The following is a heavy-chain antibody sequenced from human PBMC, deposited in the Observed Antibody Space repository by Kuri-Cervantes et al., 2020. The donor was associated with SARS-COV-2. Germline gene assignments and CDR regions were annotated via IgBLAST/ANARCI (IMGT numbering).Heavy chain of an antibody. D-gene: IGHD2-15*01. J-gene: IGHJ5*02. Sequence: GGSLRLSCAGSGFIFSSYYMNWVRLAPGKRLEWVSIIYDDDTTDYADSVKGRFTISRDNSKNTLYLQMNNLSAEDTAVYYCATKAGVASTPWGPGTLVTVSS. CDR3: ATKAGVASTP. CDR2: IYDDDTT. V-gene: IGHV3-53*01. CDR1: GFIFSSYY.